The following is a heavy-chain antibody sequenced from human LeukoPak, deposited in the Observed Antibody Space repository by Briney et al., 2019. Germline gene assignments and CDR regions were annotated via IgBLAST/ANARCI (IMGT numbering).Heavy chain of an antibody. J-gene: IGHJ5*02. D-gene: IGHD3-22*01. CDR2: SSPYNGNT. CDR1: GYTFTSYG. CDR3: ARCFMNSTDDDDSSGYYCWFDP. V-gene: IGHV1-18*01. Sequence: GASVKVSCKASGYTFTSYGINWVRQAPGQGLEWMGWSSPYNGNTNYAQKLQGRVTMTTDTSTNTAYMELRSLRSGDTAVYYCARCFMNSTDDDDSSGYYCWFDPWGQGTLVTVSS.